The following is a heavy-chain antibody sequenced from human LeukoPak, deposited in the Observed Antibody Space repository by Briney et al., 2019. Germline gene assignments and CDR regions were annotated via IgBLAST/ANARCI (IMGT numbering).Heavy chain of an antibody. Sequence: PGGSLRLSCAASGFTFSSYGMHWVRQAPGKGLEWVAVISYDGSNKYYADSVKGRFTISGDNSKNTLYLQMNSLRAEDTAVYYCAKAAGDSHNWFDPWGQGTLVTVSS. CDR1: GFTFSSYG. V-gene: IGHV3-30*18. CDR3: AKAAGDSHNWFDP. CDR2: ISYDGSNK. J-gene: IGHJ5*02. D-gene: IGHD4-17*01.